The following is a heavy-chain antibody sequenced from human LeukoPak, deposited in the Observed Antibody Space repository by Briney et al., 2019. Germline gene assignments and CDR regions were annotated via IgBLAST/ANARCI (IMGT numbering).Heavy chain of an antibody. Sequence: PGGSLRLSCAASGFTFSSYWMHWVRQAPGKGLVWVSRINSDGSSTSYADSVKGRFTISRDNAKNTLYLQMNSLRAEDTAVYYCAREVHQYSNYVWGAYYYYMDVWGKGTTVTVSS. D-gene: IGHD4-11*01. CDR3: AREVHQYSNYVWGAYYYYMDV. CDR2: INSDGSST. J-gene: IGHJ6*03. V-gene: IGHV3-74*01. CDR1: GFTFSSYW.